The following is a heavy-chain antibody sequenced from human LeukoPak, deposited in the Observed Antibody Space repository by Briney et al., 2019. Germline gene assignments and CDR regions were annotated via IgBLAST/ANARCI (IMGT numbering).Heavy chain of an antibody. Sequence: PSETLSLTCTVSGGSISSGSYYWRWLRQPAGKGLEWIGRIYTSGSTNYNPSLKSRVTISVDTSKNQFSLKLSSVTAADTAVYYCARGGVAAAESYYYYMDVWGKGTTVTISS. V-gene: IGHV4-61*02. CDR2: IYTSGST. CDR1: GGSISSGSYY. CDR3: ARGGVAAAESYYYYMDV. J-gene: IGHJ6*03. D-gene: IGHD6-13*01.